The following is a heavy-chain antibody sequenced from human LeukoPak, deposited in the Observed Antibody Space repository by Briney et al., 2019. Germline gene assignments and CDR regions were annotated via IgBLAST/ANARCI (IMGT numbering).Heavy chain of an antibody. V-gene: IGHV3-21*06. CDR2: ISSSSSYI. CDR3: ARGSEWELLSCDY. J-gene: IGHJ4*02. CDR1: GFTVSSNY. D-gene: IGHD1-26*01. Sequence: GGSLRLSCAASGFTVSSNYMSWVRQAPGKGLEWVSSISSSSSYIYYADSVKGRFTIPRDNAKNSLYLQMNSLRAEDTAVYYCARGSEWELLSCDYWGQGTLVTVSS.